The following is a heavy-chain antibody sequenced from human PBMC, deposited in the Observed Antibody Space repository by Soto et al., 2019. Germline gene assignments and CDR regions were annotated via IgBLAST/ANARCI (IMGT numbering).Heavy chain of an antibody. CDR1: GFTFSSCA. V-gene: IGHV3-23*01. CDR3: ATYRQTTVTSEV. D-gene: IGHD4-17*01. J-gene: IGHJ4*02. CDR2: IGDNGVSK. Sequence: PGGSLRLSCAASGFTFSSCAMSWVRQAPGKGLEWVSAIGDNGVSKYYADSVKGRFTISRDNSKNTLYLQMNSLRADDTAVYYCATYRQTTVTSEVWGQGALVTVSS.